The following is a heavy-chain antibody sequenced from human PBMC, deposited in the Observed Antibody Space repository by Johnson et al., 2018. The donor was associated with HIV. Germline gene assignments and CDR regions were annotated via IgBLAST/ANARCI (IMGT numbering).Heavy chain of an antibody. CDR2: INWNGGST. J-gene: IGHJ3*02. CDR3: GKGYDSSGYQGNGAFDI. CDR1: GFTFDDHG. V-gene: IGHV3-20*04. D-gene: IGHD3-22*01. Sequence: VQLVESGGGVVRPGGSLRLSCAASGFTFDDHGMSWVRQAPGKGLDWVSGINWNGGSTGYADSVKGRFTISRDNAKNSLYLQMNSLRAEDTALYYCGKGYDSSGYQGNGAFDIWGQGTMVTVSS.